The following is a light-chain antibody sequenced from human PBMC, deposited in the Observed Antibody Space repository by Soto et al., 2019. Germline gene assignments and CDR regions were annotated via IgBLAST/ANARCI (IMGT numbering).Light chain of an antibody. CDR3: QQRIT. V-gene: IGKV1-5*01. CDR2: DAS. CDR1: QSISSW. Sequence: DIQMTQSPSTLSASVGDRVTITCRASQSISSWLAWYQQKPGKAPKLLIYDASSLESGVPSRFSGSGSGTEFTLTLSSLQPDDFATYYCQQRITFGGGTKVEIK. J-gene: IGKJ4*01.